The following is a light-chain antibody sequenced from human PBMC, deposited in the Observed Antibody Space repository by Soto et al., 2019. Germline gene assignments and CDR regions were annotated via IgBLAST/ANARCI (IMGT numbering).Light chain of an antibody. Sequence: QSALTQPASVSGSPGQSITISCTGTNSDVGAYNYVSWYQQHPGKAPKLMIYDVTNRPSGVSSRFSGSKSGNTASLTISGLLGEDEADYYCSSFTSDTTGVFGGGTKLTVL. V-gene: IGLV2-14*03. CDR2: DVT. J-gene: IGLJ3*02. CDR1: NSDVGAYNY. CDR3: SSFTSDTTGV.